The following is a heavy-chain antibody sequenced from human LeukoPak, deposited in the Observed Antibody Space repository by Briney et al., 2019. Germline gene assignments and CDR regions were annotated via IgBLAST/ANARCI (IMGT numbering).Heavy chain of an antibody. CDR3: ASPGELSLS. CDR1: GFTFSSYS. J-gene: IGHJ5*02. Sequence: PGGSLRLSCAASGFTFSSYSMTWVRQAPGKGLEWVSSISRSSSSIDYADSVKGRFTTSRDNAKNSLYLQMNSLRAEDTAVYYCASPGELSLSWGQGTLVTVSS. CDR2: ISRSSSSI. D-gene: IGHD3-16*02. V-gene: IGHV3-21*01.